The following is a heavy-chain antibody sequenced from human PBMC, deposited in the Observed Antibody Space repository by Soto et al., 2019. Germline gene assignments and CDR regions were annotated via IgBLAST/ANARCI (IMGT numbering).Heavy chain of an antibody. V-gene: IGHV4-39*01. Sequence: KASETLSLTCTVSGGSITSSTYYWAWIRQPPGKGLDWIGSIYNSGNTYYNPSLKSRVTMSVDTSKNQFSLRLSSVTAADTAVYYCARHQSYNWNYGYWGQGTLVTVS. J-gene: IGHJ4*02. CDR2: IYNSGNT. CDR3: ARHQSYNWNYGY. CDR1: GGSITSSTYY. D-gene: IGHD1-7*01.